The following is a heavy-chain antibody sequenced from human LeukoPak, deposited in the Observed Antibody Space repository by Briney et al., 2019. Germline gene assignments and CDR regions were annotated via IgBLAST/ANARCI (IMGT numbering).Heavy chain of an antibody. CDR1: GGSISSYY. CDR3: AREYPTYTYSSSWEVIDY. J-gene: IGHJ4*02. CDR2: IYNSGST. Sequence: SETLSLTCTVSGGSISSYYWSWIRQPAGKGLEWIGRIYNSGSTNYNPSLKSRVTISVDKSKNQFSLKLSSVTAADTAVYYCAREYPTYTYSSSWEVIDYWGQGTLVTVSS. V-gene: IGHV4-4*07. D-gene: IGHD6-13*01.